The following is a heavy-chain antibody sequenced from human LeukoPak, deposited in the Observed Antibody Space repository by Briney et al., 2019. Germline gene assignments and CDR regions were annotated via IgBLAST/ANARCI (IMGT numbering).Heavy chain of an antibody. Sequence: GRSLRLSCAASGFTFSSYAMHWVRQAPGKGLEWVAVISYDGSNKYYADSVKGRFTISRDNSKNTLYLQMNSLRAEDTAVYYCARGVYTAMVPFLSWFDPWGQGTLVTVSS. CDR1: GFTFSSYA. V-gene: IGHV3-30-3*01. CDR2: ISYDGSNK. CDR3: ARGVYTAMVPFLSWFDP. J-gene: IGHJ5*02. D-gene: IGHD5-18*01.